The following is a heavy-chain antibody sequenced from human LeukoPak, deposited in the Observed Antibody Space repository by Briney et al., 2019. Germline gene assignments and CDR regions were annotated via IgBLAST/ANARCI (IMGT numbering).Heavy chain of an antibody. CDR1: GGSISSYY. Sequence: PSETLSLTCTVSGGSISSYYWSWLRQPPGKGLEWIGYIYYSGSTNYNPSLKSRVTISVDTSKNQFSLKLSSVTAADTAVYYCARVPGIVGRWDWFDPWGQGTLVTVSS. V-gene: IGHV4-59*01. CDR2: IYYSGST. J-gene: IGHJ5*02. D-gene: IGHD1-26*01. CDR3: ARVPGIVGRWDWFDP.